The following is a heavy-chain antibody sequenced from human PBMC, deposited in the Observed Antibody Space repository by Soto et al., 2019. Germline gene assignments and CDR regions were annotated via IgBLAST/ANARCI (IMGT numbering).Heavy chain of an antibody. V-gene: IGHV4-31*03. D-gene: IGHD1-26*01. J-gene: IGHJ1*01. CDR1: GGSISSGGYY. Sequence: QVQLQESGPGLVKPSQTLSLTCTVSGGSISSGGYYWSWIRQHPGKGLEWIGYIYYSGSTYYNPSLMSRVTITVDTSKNQFSLKLSSVTAADPAVYYWARGRGSYYFQHWGQGTLVTVSS. CDR3: ARGRGSYYFQH. CDR2: IYYSGST.